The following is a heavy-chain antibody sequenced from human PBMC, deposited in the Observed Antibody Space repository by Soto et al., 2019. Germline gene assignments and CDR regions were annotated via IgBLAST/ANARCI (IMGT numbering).Heavy chain of an antibody. CDR1: GFTFSTYA. CDR2: ISAGGGST. CDR3: AHPRGYGVFDAYDI. J-gene: IGHJ3*02. V-gene: IGHV3-23*01. Sequence: GQLLESGGGLVQPGGSLRLSCAASGFTFSTYAMSWVRQAPGKGLEWVSAISAGGGSTYYADSVKGRFTISRDNSINTLYLQMNSLRTDDTAVYYCAHPRGYGVFDAYDIWGQGAVVTVSS. D-gene: IGHD4-17*01.